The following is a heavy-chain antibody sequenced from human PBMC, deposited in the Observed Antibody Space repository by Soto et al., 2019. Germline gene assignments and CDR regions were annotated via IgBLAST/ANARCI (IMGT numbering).Heavy chain of an antibody. CDR3: ARDKSDYVQPFDY. V-gene: IGHV1-2*02. D-gene: IGHD4-17*01. J-gene: IGHJ4*02. CDR1: GYTFTGYY. CDR2: INPISGGT. Sequence: ASVKVSCKASGYTFTGYYMHWVRQAPGQGLEWMGWINPISGGTNYAQKFQGRVTMTRDTSISTAYMDLSRLKSDDTAVYYCARDKSDYVQPFDYSGQGTLVTVSS.